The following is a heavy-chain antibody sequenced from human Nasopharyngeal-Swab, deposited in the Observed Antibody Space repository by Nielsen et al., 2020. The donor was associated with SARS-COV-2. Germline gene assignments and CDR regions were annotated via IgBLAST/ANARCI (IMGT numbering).Heavy chain of an antibody. CDR2: IYSGGST. J-gene: IGHJ6*03. CDR3: ARTQYYDILTGYYYYYYYMDV. Sequence: VRLAPGKGLEWVSVIYSGGSTYYADSVKGRFTISRDNSKNTLYLQMNSLRAEDTAVYYCARTQYYDILTGYYYYYYYMDVWGKGTTVTVSS. D-gene: IGHD3-9*01. V-gene: IGHV3-53*01.